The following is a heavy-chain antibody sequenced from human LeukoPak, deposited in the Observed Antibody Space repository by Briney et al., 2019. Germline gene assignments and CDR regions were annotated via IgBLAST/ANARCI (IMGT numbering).Heavy chain of an antibody. CDR2: IIPIFGTA. D-gene: IGHD6-19*01. J-gene: IGHJ6*02. V-gene: IGHV1-69*13. CDR1: GGTFSSYA. CDR3: AREGQSSGWSPPSSYYYGMDV. Sequence: ASVKVSCKASGGTFSSYAISWVRQAPGQGLEWMGGIIPIFGTANYAQKFQGRVTITADESTSTAYMELSSLRSEDTAVYYCAREGQSSGWSPPSSYYYGMDVWGQGTTVTVSS.